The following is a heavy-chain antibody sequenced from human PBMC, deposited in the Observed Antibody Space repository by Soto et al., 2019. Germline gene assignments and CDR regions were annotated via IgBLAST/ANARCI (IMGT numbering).Heavy chain of an antibody. V-gene: IGHV5-51*01. J-gene: IGHJ6*02. CDR3: ARHEGSSTVESDYYYYGMDV. CDR1: GYSFTSYW. Sequence: GESLKISCKGSGYSFTSYWIGWVRQMPGKGLEWMGIIYPGDSDTRYSPSFQGRVTISADKSISTAYLQWSSLKASDTAMYYCARHEGSSTVESDYYYYGMDVWGQGTTVTVSS. D-gene: IGHD6-6*01. CDR2: IYPGDSDT.